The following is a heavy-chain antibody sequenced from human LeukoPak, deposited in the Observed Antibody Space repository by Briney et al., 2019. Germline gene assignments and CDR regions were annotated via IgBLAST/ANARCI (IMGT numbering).Heavy chain of an antibody. CDR3: AREPSLYDFWSGPINWFDP. Sequence: SETLSLTCTVSGYSISSGYYWGWIRQPPGKGLEWIGSNYHSGSTYYNPSLKSRVTISVDTSKNQFSLKLSSVTAADTAVYYCAREPSLYDFWSGPINWFDPWGQGTLVTVSS. J-gene: IGHJ5*02. D-gene: IGHD3-3*01. CDR2: NYHSGST. CDR1: GYSISSGYY. V-gene: IGHV4-38-2*02.